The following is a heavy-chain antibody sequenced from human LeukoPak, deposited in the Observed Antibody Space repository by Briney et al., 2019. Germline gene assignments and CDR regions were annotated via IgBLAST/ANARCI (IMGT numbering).Heavy chain of an antibody. CDR1: GFTFSSYG. D-gene: IGHD3-22*01. J-gene: IGHJ4*02. Sequence: GGSLRLSCAASGFTFSSYGMHWVRQAPGKGLEWVAVIWYEGSNKYYADSVKGRFTISRDNSKNTLYVQMNSLRAEDTAVYYCARGKYYYDSSGYYYGDLLYYFDYWGQGTLVTVSS. V-gene: IGHV3-33*01. CDR2: IWYEGSNK. CDR3: ARGKYYYDSSGYYYGDLLYYFDY.